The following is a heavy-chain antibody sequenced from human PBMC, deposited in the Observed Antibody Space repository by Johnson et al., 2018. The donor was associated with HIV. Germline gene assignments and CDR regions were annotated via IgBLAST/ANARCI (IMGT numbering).Heavy chain of an antibody. D-gene: IGHD2-21*01. CDR3: AKEVAYCGGDCYSGAFDI. CDR2: ISWNSGSI. J-gene: IGHJ3*02. CDR1: GFPFDDYA. V-gene: IGHV3-9*01. Sequence: VQLVESGGGLVQPGRSLRLSCAASGFPFDDYAMHWVRQAPGKGLEWVSGISWNSGSIGYADSVKGRFTISRDNAKNSLYLQMNSLRAEDTALYYCAKEVAYCGGDCYSGAFDIWGQGTMVTVSS.